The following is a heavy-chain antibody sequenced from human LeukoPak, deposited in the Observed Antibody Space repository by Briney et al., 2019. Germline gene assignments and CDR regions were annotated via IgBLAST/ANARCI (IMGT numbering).Heavy chain of an antibody. V-gene: IGHV3-48*01. D-gene: IGHD1-14*01. CDR2: VSSSSSRI. CDR3: ARDAVTAY. Sequence: GGSLRLTCAASGFTFTNYAMNWVRQAPGKGLEWISYVSSSSSRINYADSVKGRFTISRDNAKNSLFLQMNSLRTEDTAVYYCARDAVTAYWGQGTLVTVSS. CDR1: GFTFTNYA. J-gene: IGHJ4*02.